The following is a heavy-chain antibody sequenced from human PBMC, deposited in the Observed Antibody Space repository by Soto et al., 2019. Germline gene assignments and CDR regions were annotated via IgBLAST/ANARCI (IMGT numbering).Heavy chain of an antibody. CDR1: GFTFSSHV. CDR2: VGGSGGT. CDR3: PKGWLGG. D-gene: IGHD2-15*01. Sequence: ELQLLESGGGLVQPGGSLRLSCVASGFTFSSHVMNWVRQAPGRGLEWVSSVGGSGGTYSADSARGRFTISRDNSKNTVNLQMNSLKAEDTAVYYCPKGWLGGWGQGTTVSVSS. V-gene: IGHV3-23*01. J-gene: IGHJ6*02.